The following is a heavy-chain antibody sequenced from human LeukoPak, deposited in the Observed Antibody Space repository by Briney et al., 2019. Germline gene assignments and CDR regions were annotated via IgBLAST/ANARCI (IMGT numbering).Heavy chain of an antibody. CDR1: GGSISISDYY. CDR2: LSSSGST. V-gene: IGHV4-39*07. D-gene: IGHD3-10*01. Sequence: SETLSLTCTVSGGSISISDYYWGWIRQPPGKGLEWIGSLSSSGSTFYNPSLKSRVTISVDTSKNQFSLKLSSVTAADTAVYYCARVNGGLDAFDIWGQGTMVTVSS. J-gene: IGHJ3*02. CDR3: ARVNGGLDAFDI.